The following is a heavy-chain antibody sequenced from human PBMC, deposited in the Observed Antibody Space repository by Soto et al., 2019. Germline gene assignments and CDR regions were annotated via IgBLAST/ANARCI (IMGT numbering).Heavy chain of an antibody. J-gene: IGHJ5*01. D-gene: IGHD3-16*01. CDR1: RDSGSSKHAT. CDR2: TYYRSKWYY. Sequence: QTLLLPRSLSRDSGSSKHATLGWIRQSPSRGLEWLGRTYYRSKWYYDYALSVKSRITINPDTSNNQLSLQLNSVTPDDTAVYYCVRLIGNSWLDSWGQGTLVTSPQ. CDR3: VRLIGNSWLDS. V-gene: IGHV6-1*01.